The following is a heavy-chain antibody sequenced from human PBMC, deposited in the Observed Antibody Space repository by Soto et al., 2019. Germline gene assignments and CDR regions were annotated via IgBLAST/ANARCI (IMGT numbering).Heavy chain of an antibody. CDR2: IYYSGST. D-gene: IGHD2-2*01. V-gene: IGHV4-31*03. CDR1: GGSIGSGGYY. Sequence: PPETLSLTCTVSGGSIGSGGYYWSWIRLHPGKGLEWIGYIYYSGSTYYNPSLKSRVTISVDTSKNQFSLKLSSVTAADTAVYYCARLPGTWDIVVVPAAMGADYYGMDVWGQGTTVTVSS. J-gene: IGHJ6*02. CDR3: ARLPGTWDIVVVPAAMGADYYGMDV.